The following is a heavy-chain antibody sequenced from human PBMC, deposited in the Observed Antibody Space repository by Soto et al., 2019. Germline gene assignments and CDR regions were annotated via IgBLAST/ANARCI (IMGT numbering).Heavy chain of an antibody. CDR1: GFTFSSYE. Sequence: GGSLRLSCAASGFTFSSYEMNWVRQAPGKGLEWVSYISSSGSTIYYADSVKGRFTISRDNAKNSLYLQMISLRAEDTAVYYCARYGARGGSSYRVHLRNYSMDVWGQGTTVTVSS. J-gene: IGHJ6*02. V-gene: IGHV3-48*03. D-gene: IGHD1-26*01. CDR3: ARYGARGGSSYRVHLRNYSMDV. CDR2: ISSSGSTI.